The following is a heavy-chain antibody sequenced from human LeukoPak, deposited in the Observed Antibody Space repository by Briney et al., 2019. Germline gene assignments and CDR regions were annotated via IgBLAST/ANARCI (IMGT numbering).Heavy chain of an antibody. CDR1: GGSISSYY. V-gene: IGHV4-59*08. J-gene: IGHJ4*02. CDR2: IYYSGST. D-gene: IGHD3-22*01. Sequence: SETLSLTCTVSGGSISSYYWSWIRQPPGKGLEWIGYIYYSGSTNYNSSLKSRVTISVDTSKNQFSLKLSSVTAADTAVYYCARTAYYYDSSGPFDYWGQGTLVTVSS. CDR3: ARTAYYYDSSGPFDY.